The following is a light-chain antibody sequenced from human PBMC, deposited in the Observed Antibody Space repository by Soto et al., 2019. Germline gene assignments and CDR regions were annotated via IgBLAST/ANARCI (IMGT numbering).Light chain of an antibody. V-gene: IGKV1-39*01. J-gene: IGKJ1*01. Sequence: DIQMTQSPSSLSASVGDRVTITCRASQGISTYLNWYLQKPGKAPKLLIYAASSLQSGVPSRFSCSGSETDFTLTISSLQPEDFATYSCPQSYSTTWTFGQGTKVEIQ. CDR1: QGISTY. CDR2: AAS. CDR3: PQSYSTTWT.